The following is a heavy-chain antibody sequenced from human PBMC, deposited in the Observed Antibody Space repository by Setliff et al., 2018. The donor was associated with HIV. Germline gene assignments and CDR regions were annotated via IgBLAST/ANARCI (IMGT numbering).Heavy chain of an antibody. J-gene: IGHJ6*02. D-gene: IGHD2-15*01. Sequence: PSETLSLTCAVYGGSFSGYYWSWIRQPPGKGLEWIGEINHSGSTTSNPSLKSRVTISVDTSKNQFSLKLSSVTAADTAVYYCARIPRRGRYCSGGSCYSRYGMDVWGQGTTVTVSS. V-gene: IGHV4-34*01. CDR2: INHSGST. CDR3: ARIPRRGRYCSGGSCYSRYGMDV. CDR1: GGSFSGYY.